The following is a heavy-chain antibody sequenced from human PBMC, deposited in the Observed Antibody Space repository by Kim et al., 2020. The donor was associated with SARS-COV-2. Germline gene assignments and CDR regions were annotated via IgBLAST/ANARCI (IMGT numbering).Heavy chain of an antibody. CDR2: IYPGDSEI. CDR3: ARLWRASKYNTSGGMDV. D-gene: IGHD1-1*01. V-gene: IGHV5-51*01. J-gene: IGHJ6*02. CDR1: GYSFTSSW. Sequence: GESLKISCEASGYSFTSSWIGWVRQMPGKGLEWMGIIYPGDSEIRYSPSLRGQVTISVDRSTTTAYLQWNSLKASDTAMYYCARLWRASKYNTSGGMDVWGQGTAVSVSS.